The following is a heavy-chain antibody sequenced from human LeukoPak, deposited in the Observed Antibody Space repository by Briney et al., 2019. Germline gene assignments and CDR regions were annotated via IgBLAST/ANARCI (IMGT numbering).Heavy chain of an antibody. CDR2: ISYDGSNK. J-gene: IGHJ4*02. CDR3: ARDMVRGVIIDLPDY. D-gene: IGHD3-10*01. CDR1: GFTFSSYA. Sequence: PGGSLRLSCAASGFTFSSYAMHWVRQAPGKGLEWVAVISYDGSNKYYADSVKGRFTISGDNSKNTLYLQMNSLRAEDTAVYYCARDMVRGVIIDLPDYWGQGTLVTVSS. V-gene: IGHV3-30-3*01.